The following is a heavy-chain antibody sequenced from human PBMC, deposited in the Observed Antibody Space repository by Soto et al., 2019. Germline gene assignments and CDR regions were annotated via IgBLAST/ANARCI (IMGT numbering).Heavy chain of an antibody. CDR1: GASISTYY. J-gene: IGHJ4*02. V-gene: IGHV4-59*01. D-gene: IGHD3-22*01. CDR3: ARSRGGYFDY. Sequence: QVQLQESGPGLVKPSETLSLTCTVSGASISTYYWSWIRQPPGKGLVWIGYIYYSGSTNYNPSLKSRVTRSVDTSKNQFSLKLSSVTAADTAVYYCARSRGGYFDYWGQGTLVTVSS. CDR2: IYYSGST.